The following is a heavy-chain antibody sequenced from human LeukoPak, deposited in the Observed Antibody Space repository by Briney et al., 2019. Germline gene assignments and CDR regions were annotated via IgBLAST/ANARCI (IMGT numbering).Heavy chain of an antibody. CDR3: ARLVRPVRVTYYYYYYMDV. CDR1: GGSITSYY. Sequence: SETLSLTCTVSGGSITSYYWTWIRQPPGKGLEWSGFIYGDGSTKYNPSLKSRVTMSVDTSKNQFSLKLSSVTAADTAVYYCARLVRPVRVTYYYYYYMDVWGKGTTVTVSS. V-gene: IGHV4-59*08. CDR2: IYGDGST. J-gene: IGHJ6*03. D-gene: IGHD3-10*01.